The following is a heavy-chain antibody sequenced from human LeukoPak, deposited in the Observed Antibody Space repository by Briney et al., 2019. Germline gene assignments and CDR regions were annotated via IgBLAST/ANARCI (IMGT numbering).Heavy chain of an antibody. D-gene: IGHD3-10*01. CDR2: IYYSGST. V-gene: IGHV4-59*01. CDR3: ARTKSYYYGSGSYEQGMDV. CDR1: GGSISSYY. J-gene: IGHJ6*02. Sequence: SETLSLTCTVSGGSISSYYWSWIRQPPGKGREWIGYIYYSGSTNYNPSLKSRVTISVDKSKNQFSLKLSSVTAADTAKYYCARTKSYYYGSGSYEQGMDVWGQGTTVTVSS.